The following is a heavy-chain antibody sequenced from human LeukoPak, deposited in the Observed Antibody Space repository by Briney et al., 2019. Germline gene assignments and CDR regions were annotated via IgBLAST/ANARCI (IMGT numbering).Heavy chain of an antibody. J-gene: IGHJ6*02. CDR3: ARGYQGMDV. V-gene: IGHV1-8*01. Sequence: ASVRVSCKASGYTFTSYEINWVRQANGQGLEWMGWMNPNSGHPAYAQKFQGRVTMTSDTSRGTVFMDLKNLKSADTAVYYCARGYQGMDVWGQGTTVTVSS. CDR1: GYTFTSYE. CDR2: MNPNSGHP.